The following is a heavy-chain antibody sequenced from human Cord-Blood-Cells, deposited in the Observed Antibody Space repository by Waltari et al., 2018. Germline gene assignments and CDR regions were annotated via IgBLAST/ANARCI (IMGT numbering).Heavy chain of an antibody. CDR3: AGTQSFDY. CDR1: GFTVSSNY. V-gene: IGHV3-53*04. J-gene: IGHJ4*02. Sequence: EVQLVESGGGLVQPGGSLRLSCAASGFTVSSNYMSWVRQAPGKGLEWVSAINSGGGTYYADTVKVRFTISRHNSKNTLYLQMNSLRAEDTAVYYCAGTQSFDYWGQGTLVTVSS. CDR2: INSGGGT.